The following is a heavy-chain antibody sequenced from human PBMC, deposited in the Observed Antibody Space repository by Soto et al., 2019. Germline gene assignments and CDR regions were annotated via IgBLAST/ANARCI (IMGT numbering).Heavy chain of an antibody. J-gene: IGHJ6*02. V-gene: IGHV6-1*01. CDR3: ARGVSGSSWQTTDLYYGMDV. D-gene: IGHD6-13*01. Sequence: SQTLSLTCVISGDSVSSNSAAWNWIRQSPSRGLEWLGRTYYRSKWYNDYAVSVKSRITINPDTSKNQFSLQLNSVTPEDTAVYYSARGVSGSSWQTTDLYYGMDVWGQGTTVTVSS. CDR1: GDSVSSNSAA. CDR2: TYYRSKWYN.